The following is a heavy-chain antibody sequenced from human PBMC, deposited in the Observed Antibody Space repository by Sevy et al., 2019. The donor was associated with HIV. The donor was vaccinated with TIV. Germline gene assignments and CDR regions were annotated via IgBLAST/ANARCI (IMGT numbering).Heavy chain of an antibody. V-gene: IGHV3-30*18. Sequence: GGSLRLSCAASGFTFSSYGMHWVRQAPGKGLEWVAVISYDGSNQYYADSVKGRFTISRDNSKNTLYLQMNSLRAEDTAVYYCAKEAISSGWYRGGDYFDYWGQGTLVTVSS. J-gene: IGHJ4*02. CDR3: AKEAISSGWYRGGDYFDY. CDR2: ISYDGSNQ. CDR1: GFTFSSYG. D-gene: IGHD6-19*01.